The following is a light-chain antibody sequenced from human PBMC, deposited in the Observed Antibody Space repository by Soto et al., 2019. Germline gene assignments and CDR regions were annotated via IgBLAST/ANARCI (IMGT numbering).Light chain of an antibody. CDR2: AAS. CDR1: QSISNH. CDR3: QQYNSYSWT. V-gene: IGKV1-39*01. Sequence: DIQMTESPSSLSASVEDRVIITCRASQSISNHLNWYQQKPGKAPKLLIFAASSLQSGVPSRFSGSRSGPECTLTISSLKHDDFATYDCQQYNSYSWTFGQGTRLEIK. J-gene: IGKJ5*01.